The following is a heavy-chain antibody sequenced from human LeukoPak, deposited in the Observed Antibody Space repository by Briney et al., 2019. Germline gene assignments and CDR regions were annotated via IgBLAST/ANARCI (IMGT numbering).Heavy chain of an antibody. CDR1: GFTFSSYW. CDR2: ISSDGGST. D-gene: IGHD3-10*01. Sequence: PGGSLRLSCAASGFTFSSYWIHWVRQAAGKGLVWVSRISSDGGSTSYADSVKGRFTTSRDNAKNSLYLQMNSLRVEDTAVYYCARVATMVRVPLDALDIWGQGTVVSVSS. V-gene: IGHV3-74*01. CDR3: ARVATMVRVPLDALDI. J-gene: IGHJ3*02.